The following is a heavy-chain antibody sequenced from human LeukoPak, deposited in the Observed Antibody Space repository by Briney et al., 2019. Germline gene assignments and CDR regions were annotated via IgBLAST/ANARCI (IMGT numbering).Heavy chain of an antibody. CDR3: ARDGESSSDPPPYYYYYYMDV. J-gene: IGHJ6*03. Sequence: ASVKVSCKASGYTFTGYYMHWVRQAPGQGLEWMGWINPNSGGTNYAQKFQGRVTMTRDTSISTAYMELSRLRSDDTAVYYCARDGESSSDPPPYYYYYYMDVWGKGTTVTVSS. V-gene: IGHV1-2*02. CDR2: INPNSGGT. CDR1: GYTFTGYY. D-gene: IGHD6-6*01.